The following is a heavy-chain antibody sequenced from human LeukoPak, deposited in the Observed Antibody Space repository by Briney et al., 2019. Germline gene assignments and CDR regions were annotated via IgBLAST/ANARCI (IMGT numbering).Heavy chain of an antibody. D-gene: IGHD3-22*01. CDR3: ARLFRCYDSSGYTYYFDY. V-gene: IGHV5-51*01. CDR2: IYPGDSDT. Sequence: GESLKISCKGSGYSFTSYWIGWVRQMPGKGLEWMGIIYPGDSDTRYSPSFQGQVTISADKSISTAYLQWSSLKASDTAMYYCARLFRCYDSSGYTYYFDYWGQGTLVTVSS. J-gene: IGHJ4*02. CDR1: GYSFTSYW.